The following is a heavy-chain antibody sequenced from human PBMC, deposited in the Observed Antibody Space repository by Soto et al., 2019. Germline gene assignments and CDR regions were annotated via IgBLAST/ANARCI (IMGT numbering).Heavy chain of an antibody. Sequence: GGSLKISCDSSGYSFTSYWIGLVLQMPGKGLEWMWIIHPGDSDTKYSPSFQRQVTISVDKSITTAYLQWSSLKASDTAMYYCARTPGPEVAASLEYYYFSGMDVWGQGTTVTVSS. CDR1: GYSFTSYW. V-gene: IGHV5-51*01. CDR3: ARTPGPEVAASLEYYYFSGMDV. CDR2: IHPGDSDT. D-gene: IGHD2-15*01. J-gene: IGHJ6*02.